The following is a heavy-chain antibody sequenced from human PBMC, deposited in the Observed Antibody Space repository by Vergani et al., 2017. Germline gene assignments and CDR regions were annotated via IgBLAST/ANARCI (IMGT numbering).Heavy chain of an antibody. D-gene: IGHD3-9*01. CDR3: ARRSGIVYDIFSGTQYFFDF. J-gene: IGHJ4*02. CDR1: GAYVGSGGYY. Sequence: QVRLQESGPGLVKPSETLSLTCTVSGAYVGSGGYYWDWIRQPPGKGLEWIGSIYRTGRTHFNPSLKSRVTISVDTSNNHFSLRLNSLTAADTAVYYCARRSGIVYDIFSGTQYFFDFWGQGTLVTVSS. V-gene: IGHV4-39*07. CDR2: IYRTGRT.